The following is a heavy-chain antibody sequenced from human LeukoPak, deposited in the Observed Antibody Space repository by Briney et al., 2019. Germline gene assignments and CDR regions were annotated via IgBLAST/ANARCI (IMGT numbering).Heavy chain of an antibody. D-gene: IGHD6-13*01. CDR1: GFNFSSYA. Sequence: PGGSLRLSCAASGFNFSSYAMSWVRQAPGKGLEWVSAISGCGGSTYYADSVKGRFTISRDNSKNTLYLQMDSLRGEDTAVYYWAKPAAGNFDYWGQGTLVTVSS. J-gene: IGHJ4*02. CDR3: AKPAAGNFDY. CDR2: ISGCGGST. V-gene: IGHV3-23*01.